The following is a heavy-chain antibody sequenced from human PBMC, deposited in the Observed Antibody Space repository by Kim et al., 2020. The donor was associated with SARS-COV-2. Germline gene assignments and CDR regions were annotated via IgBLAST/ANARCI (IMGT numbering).Heavy chain of an antibody. J-gene: IGHJ2*01. CDR2: IYYGGGT. V-gene: IGHV4-39*01. Sequence: SETLSLTCTVSGGSISSNSFYWGWMRQPPGKGLEWIGSIYYGGGTYYNPSLKSRVTISVDTSKNQFSLKLSSVTAADTAVYYCSGKQWVWWYFDLWGRGTLVTVSS. CDR1: GGSISSNSFY. D-gene: IGHD3-22*01. CDR3: SGKQWVWWYFDL.